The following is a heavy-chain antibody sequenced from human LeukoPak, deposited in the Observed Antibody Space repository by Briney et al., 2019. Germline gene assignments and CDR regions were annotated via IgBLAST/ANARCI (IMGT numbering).Heavy chain of an antibody. V-gene: IGHV3-21*01. CDR2: ISSSSSYI. Sequence: GGSLRLSCAASGFTFSSYSMNWVRQAPGKGLEWVSSISSSSSYIYYADSVKGRFTISRDNAKNSLYLQMNSLRAEDTAVYCCARDLRNNWFDPWGQGTLVTVSS. CDR3: ARDLRNNWFDP. J-gene: IGHJ5*02. CDR1: GFTFSSYS.